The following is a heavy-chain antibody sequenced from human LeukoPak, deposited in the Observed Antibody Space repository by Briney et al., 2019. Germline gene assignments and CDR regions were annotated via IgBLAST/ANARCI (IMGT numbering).Heavy chain of an antibody. V-gene: IGHV4-30-4*08. CDR2: IYYSGST. J-gene: IGHJ4*02. D-gene: IGHD5-18*01. CDR1: GGSISSGDYY. CDR3: ARGAYSYALDY. Sequence: PSETLSLTCTVSGGSISSGDYYWSWIRQPPGKGLEWIGYIYYSGSTYYNPSLKSRVTISVDTSKNQFSLKLSSVTAADTAVYYCARGAYSYALDYWGQGTLVPVSS.